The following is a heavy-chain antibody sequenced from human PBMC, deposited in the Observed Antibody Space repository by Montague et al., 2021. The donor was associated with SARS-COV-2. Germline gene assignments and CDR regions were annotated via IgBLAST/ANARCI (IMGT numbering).Heavy chain of an antibody. CDR2: ISYSGST. CDR1: GGSISTYY. CDR3: ARGGGLYADYCYSGMDV. D-gene: IGHD2-15*01. J-gene: IGHJ6*02. V-gene: IGHV4-59*01. Sequence: SETLSLTCNVSGGSISTYYWSWVRQPPGKGLEWIGYISYSGSTNYNPSLKNRVTMSVDTSKKQFSLKLSSVTAADTAVYYCARGGGLYADYCYSGMDVWGQGTTVTVSS.